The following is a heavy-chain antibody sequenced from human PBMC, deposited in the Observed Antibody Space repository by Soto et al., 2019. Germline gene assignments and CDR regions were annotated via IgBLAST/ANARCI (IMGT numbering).Heavy chain of an antibody. CDR3: ARGLVVPAGIRYYYYGMDV. V-gene: IGHV1-69*06. Sequence: SVKVSCKASGGTLSNDAISWVRQDPGQGLEWMGGIIPIFNTANYAQKFQGRVTITADKSTSTAYMELSSLRSEDTAVYYCARGLVVPAGIRYYYYGMDVWGQGTTVTVSS. CDR2: IIPIFNTA. J-gene: IGHJ6*02. D-gene: IGHD2-2*01. CDR1: GGTLSNDA.